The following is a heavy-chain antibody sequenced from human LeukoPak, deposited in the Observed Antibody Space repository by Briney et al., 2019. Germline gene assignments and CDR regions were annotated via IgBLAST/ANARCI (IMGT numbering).Heavy chain of an antibody. CDR2: ISAYNGNT. CDR3: ARERGRSYGSVPYYYYYMDV. V-gene: IGHV1-18*01. J-gene: IGHJ6*03. Sequence: ASVKVSCKASGYTFTSYSISWVRQAPGQGLEWMGWISAYNGNTNYAQKFQGRVTMTTDTSTSTAYMELRSLRSDDTAVYYCARERGRSYGSVPYYYYYMDVWGKGTTVTVSS. CDR1: GYTFTSYS. D-gene: IGHD5-18*01.